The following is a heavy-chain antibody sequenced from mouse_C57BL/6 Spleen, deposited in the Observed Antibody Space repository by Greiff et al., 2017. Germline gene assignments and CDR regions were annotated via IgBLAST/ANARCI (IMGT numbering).Heavy chain of an antibody. Sequence: QVQLQQSGAELVRPGASVTLSCKASGYTFTDYEMHWVKQTPVHGLEWIGAIDPETGGTAYNQKFKGKAILTADKSSSTAYMELRSLTSEDSAVYYCTRRTVQYWYFDVWGTGTTVTVSS. V-gene: IGHV1-15*01. D-gene: IGHD1-1*01. CDR2: IDPETGGT. CDR3: TRRTVQYWYFDV. J-gene: IGHJ1*03. CDR1: GYTFTDYE.